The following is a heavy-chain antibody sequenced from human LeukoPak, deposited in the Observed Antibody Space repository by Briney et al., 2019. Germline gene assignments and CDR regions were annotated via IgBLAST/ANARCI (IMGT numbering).Heavy chain of an antibody. V-gene: IGHV1-8*03. CDR2: MNPNNGDS. D-gene: IGHD6-25*01. CDR1: GYTFTNYH. J-gene: IGHJ4*01. CDR3: ARTTSFTASGYDY. Sequence: ASVKVSCKTSGYTFTNYHINGGRQATGQGHEWVGWMNPNNGDSGYAQKFQGRVTITRDTSISTSYMELRSLIPDDTAVYFCARTTSFTASGYDYWGHGTLVTVSS.